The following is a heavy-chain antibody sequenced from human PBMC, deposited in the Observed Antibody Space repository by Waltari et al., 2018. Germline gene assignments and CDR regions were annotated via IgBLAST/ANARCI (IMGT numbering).Heavy chain of an antibody. Sequence: QVQLVQSGAEVKKPGSSVKVSCKASGGTFSSYAISWVRQTRGKGLEGMGGIIPIFGTANYVQKFQGRVTITADECTSTAYMELSSLRSEDTAVYYCAREGLTRYFDLWGRGTLVTVSS. CDR3: AREGLTRYFDL. J-gene: IGHJ2*01. V-gene: IGHV1-69*13. D-gene: IGHD1-1*01. CDR1: GGTFSSYA. CDR2: IIPIFGTA.